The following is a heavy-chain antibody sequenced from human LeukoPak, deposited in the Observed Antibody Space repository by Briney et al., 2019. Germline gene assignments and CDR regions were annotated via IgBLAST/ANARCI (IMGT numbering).Heavy chain of an antibody. CDR1: GFTFSSYW. D-gene: IGHD6-13*01. CDR3: ARDLGSSWYVISDYYYYYGMDV. V-gene: IGHV3-7*01. J-gene: IGHJ6*02. Sequence: GGSLRLSCAASGFTFSSYWMSWVRQAPGKGLEWVANIKQDRSEKYYVDSVKGRFTISRDNAKNSLYLQMNSLRAEDTAVYYCARDLGSSWYVISDYYYYYGMDVWGQGTTVTVSS. CDR2: IKQDRSEK.